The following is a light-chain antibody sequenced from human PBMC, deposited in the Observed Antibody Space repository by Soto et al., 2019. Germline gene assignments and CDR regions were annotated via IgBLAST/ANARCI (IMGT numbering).Light chain of an antibody. J-gene: IGKJ1*01. CDR1: QSVSIW. V-gene: IGKV1-5*01. CDR3: QHYNSYSEA. Sequence: DIHLTQSPSTLSASVGDRVTITCRASQSVSIWLAWYRQKPGKAPKLLIYDASSLESGVPSRFSGSGSGTEFTLTISSLQPDDFATYYCQHYNSYSEAFGQGTKVDIK. CDR2: DAS.